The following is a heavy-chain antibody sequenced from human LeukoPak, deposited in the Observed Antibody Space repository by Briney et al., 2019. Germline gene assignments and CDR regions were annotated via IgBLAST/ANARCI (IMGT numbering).Heavy chain of an antibody. J-gene: IGHJ3*02. D-gene: IGHD1-1*01. CDR3: ARAMGELEGGAFDI. CDR1: GGSISSYY. Sequence: SETLSLTCTVSGGSISSYYWSWIRQPPGKGLEWIGYIYYSGSTNYNPSLKSRVTISVDTSKNQFSLKLSSVTAADTAVYYCARAMGELEGGAFDIWGQGTMVTVSS. V-gene: IGHV4-59*01. CDR2: IYYSGST.